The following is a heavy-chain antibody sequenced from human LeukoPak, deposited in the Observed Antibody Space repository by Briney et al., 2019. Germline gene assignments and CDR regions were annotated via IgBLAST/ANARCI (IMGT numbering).Heavy chain of an antibody. D-gene: IGHD3-3*01. CDR2: ISSSSSTI. J-gene: IGHJ4*02. CDR1: GFTFSSYS. Sequence: GGSLRLSCAASGFTFSSYSMNWVRQAPGKGLEWVSYISSSSSTIYYADSVKGRFTISRDNAKNSLYLQMNSLRAEDTAVYYCAGKVYYDFPRMEEDYWGQGTLVTVSS. CDR3: AGKVYYDFPRMEEDY. V-gene: IGHV3-48*01.